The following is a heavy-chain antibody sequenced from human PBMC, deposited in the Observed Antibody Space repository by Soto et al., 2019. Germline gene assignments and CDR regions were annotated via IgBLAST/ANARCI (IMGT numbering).Heavy chain of an antibody. CDR1: GFTVSSNY. CDR3: ARGRDCGGDCPNWFDP. CDR2: IYSGGST. Sequence: EVPLVESGGGLVQPGGSLRLSCAASGFTVSSNYMSWVRQAPGKGLEWVSVIYSGGSTYYADSVKGRFTISRHNSKNTLYLQMNSLRAEDTAVYYCARGRDCGGDCPNWFDPWGQGTLVIVSS. D-gene: IGHD2-21*02. J-gene: IGHJ5*02. V-gene: IGHV3-53*04.